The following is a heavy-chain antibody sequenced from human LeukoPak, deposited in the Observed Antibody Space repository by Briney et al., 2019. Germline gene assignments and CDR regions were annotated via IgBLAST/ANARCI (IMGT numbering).Heavy chain of an antibody. V-gene: IGHV4-4*07. J-gene: IGHJ2*01. CDR1: GGSISSHC. Sequence: SETLSLTCTVSGGSISSHCWSWIRHPAGKRLEWLGRIWTTGSTAYNPSYKSRLTMSMDKSKNQFSLTLTSMTAADTAVYYCARVRAYANFVGSFDLWGRGALVTVSS. CDR2: IWTTGST. CDR3: ARVRAYANFVGSFDL. D-gene: IGHD1-26*01.